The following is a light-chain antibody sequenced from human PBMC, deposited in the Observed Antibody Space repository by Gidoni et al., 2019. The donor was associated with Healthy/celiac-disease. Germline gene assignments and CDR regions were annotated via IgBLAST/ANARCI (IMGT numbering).Light chain of an antibody. J-gene: IGKJ1*01. V-gene: IGKV1-39*01. CDR3: QQSYSTPWT. CDR2: AAS. CDR1: QSISSD. Sequence: EIQMTQSPSSLSASVGDSGTITCRASQSISSDLTWYQQKPGQAPKLLIYAASSLQSGVPSRFSGSGSGTDFTLTISRLQPEDFAIYYCQQSYSTPWTFGQGTKVEIK.